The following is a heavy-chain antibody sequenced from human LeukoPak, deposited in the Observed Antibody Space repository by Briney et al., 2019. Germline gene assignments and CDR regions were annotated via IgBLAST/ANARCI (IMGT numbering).Heavy chain of an antibody. CDR3: ARHLYYYYGMDV. CDR2: VFFTGNT. V-gene: IGHV4-59*08. Sequence: SETLSLTCTVSGGSMSGAYWSWIRQPPGKGLEWIGYVFFTGNTNYNPSLGSRLTISVDTSRSQFSLKLNSVTAADTAVYYCARHLYYYYGMDVWGQGTTVTVSS. CDR1: GGSMSGAY. J-gene: IGHJ6*02.